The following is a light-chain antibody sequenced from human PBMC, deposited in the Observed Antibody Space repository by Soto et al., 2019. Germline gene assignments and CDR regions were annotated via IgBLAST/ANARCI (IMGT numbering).Light chain of an antibody. J-gene: IGKJ3*01. CDR1: QSISSY. CDR3: QQSYSTPQT. Sequence: DIQMTQSPSSLSASVGDRVTITCRASQSISSYLNWYQQKPGKAPKLLIYAASSLQSGVPSRFSGSGSSTDFTLTISSLQPEDFATYYCQQSYSTPQTFGPGTKVDIK. V-gene: IGKV1-39*01. CDR2: AAS.